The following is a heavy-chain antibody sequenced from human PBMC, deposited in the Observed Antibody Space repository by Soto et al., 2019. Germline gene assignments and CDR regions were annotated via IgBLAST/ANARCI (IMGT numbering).Heavy chain of an antibody. CDR3: ARRYGGTIDY. V-gene: IGHV4-59*08. J-gene: IGHJ4*02. CDR1: GGSISSYY. D-gene: IGHD4-17*01. Sequence: SETLSLTCTVSGGSISSYYWSWIRQPPGKGLEWIGYIYYSGSTNYNPSLKSRVTISVDTSKNQFSLKLSSVTAADTAVYYCARRYGGTIDYWGQGILVTVSS. CDR2: IYYSGST.